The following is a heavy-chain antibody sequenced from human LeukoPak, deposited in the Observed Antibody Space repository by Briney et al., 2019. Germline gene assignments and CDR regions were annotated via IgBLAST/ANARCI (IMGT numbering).Heavy chain of an antibody. CDR3: VRVGYSSSWYADY. CDR1: GFTFSSFN. V-gene: IGHV3-21*01. D-gene: IGHD6-13*01. Sequence: GGSLRLSCAASGFTFSSFNMNWVRQAPGKGLEWVSSISSSGSYIYYADSVKGRFTISRDNAKNSLYLQMNSLRAEDTAVYYCVRVGYSSSWYADYWGQGTLVTVSS. J-gene: IGHJ4*02. CDR2: ISSSGSYI.